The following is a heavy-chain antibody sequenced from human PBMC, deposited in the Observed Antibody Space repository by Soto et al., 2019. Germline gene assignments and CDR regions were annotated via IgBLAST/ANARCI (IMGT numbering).Heavy chain of an antibody. J-gene: IGHJ4*02. CDR1: GFSFSTYG. Sequence: PGGSLRLSCAASGFSFSTYGIHWVRQAPGKGLEWVAVISHDGTKAYYIDSVKGRFTITRDNSKNTLYLQMNSLRREDTAVYYCAKQTSPSFHDFWSGPLDYWGQGTLVTVSS. V-gene: IGHV3-30*18. D-gene: IGHD3-3*01. CDR2: ISHDGTKA. CDR3: AKQTSPSFHDFWSGPLDY.